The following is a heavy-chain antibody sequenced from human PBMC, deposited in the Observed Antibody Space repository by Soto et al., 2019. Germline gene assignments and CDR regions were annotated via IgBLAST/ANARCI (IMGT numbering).Heavy chain of an antibody. CDR3: ASFSPGVNNLFDP. V-gene: IGHV3-21*01. CDR2: ISSSSSYI. D-gene: IGHD2-8*01. J-gene: IGHJ5*02. CDR1: GFTCTTYS. Sequence: EVQLVDSGGGLVKPGGSLRLSCAASGFTCTTYSMNWVRQAPGKGLEWVSSISSSSSYIYYADAVKGRFTISRDNAKNSLYLQMHSLRAEDTAVYYLASFSPGVNNLFDPWGHGTLIIVSS.